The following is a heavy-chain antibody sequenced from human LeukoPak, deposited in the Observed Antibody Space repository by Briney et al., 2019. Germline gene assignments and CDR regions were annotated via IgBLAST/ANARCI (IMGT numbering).Heavy chain of an antibody. CDR1: GGSISSSSYY. V-gene: IGHV4-39*07. CDR3: ARDGVYYYDSSGYNDAFDI. Sequence: PSETLSLTCTVSGGSISSSSYYWGWIRQPPGKGLEWIGSIYYSGSTYYNPSLKSRVTISVDTSKNQFSLKLSSVTAADTAVYYCARDGVYYYDSSGYNDAFDIWGQGTMVTVSS. J-gene: IGHJ3*02. D-gene: IGHD3-22*01. CDR2: IYYSGST.